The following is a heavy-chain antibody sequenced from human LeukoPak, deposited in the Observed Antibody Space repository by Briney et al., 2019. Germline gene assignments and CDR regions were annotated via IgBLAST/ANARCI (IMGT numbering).Heavy chain of an antibody. CDR1: GGSISSHY. J-gene: IGHJ4*02. Sequence: SETLSLTCTVSGGSISSHYWSWIGQPPGKGLEWIGYIYYSGSTNYNPSLKSRVTISVDTSKNQFSLKLSSVTAADTAVYYCAGADFEYRTVDSWGQGTLVTVSS. CDR3: AGADFEYRTVDS. V-gene: IGHV4-59*11. D-gene: IGHD2-2*01. CDR2: IYYSGST.